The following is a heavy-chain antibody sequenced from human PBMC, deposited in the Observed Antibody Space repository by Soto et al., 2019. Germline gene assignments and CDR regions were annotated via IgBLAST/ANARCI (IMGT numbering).Heavy chain of an antibody. V-gene: IGHV4-61*01. CDR3: ARTLGISEAFDI. CDR1: GGSVSSGSHY. CDR2: IYNSGIT. J-gene: IGHJ3*02. D-gene: IGHD7-27*01. Sequence: PSETLSLTCTVSGGSVSSGSHYWSWIRQSPGKGLEWIGYIYNSGITKYNATLKSRVTISVDTSKNQFSLKLSSVTAADTAVYYCARTLGISEAFDIWGQGTMVTVSS.